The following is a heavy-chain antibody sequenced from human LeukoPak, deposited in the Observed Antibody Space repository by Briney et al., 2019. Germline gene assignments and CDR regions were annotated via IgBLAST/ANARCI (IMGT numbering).Heavy chain of an antibody. CDR2: IYYSGST. V-gene: IGHV4-39*07. CDR1: GGSISSSSYY. J-gene: IGHJ4*02. D-gene: IGHD3-22*01. Sequence: SETLSLTCTVSGGSISSSSYYWGWIRQPPGKGLEWIGSIYYSGSTYYNPSLKSRVTISVDTSKNQFSLKLRSVTAADTAVYYCAGDYYDSSGYSYWGQGTLVTVSS. CDR3: AGDYYDSSGYSY.